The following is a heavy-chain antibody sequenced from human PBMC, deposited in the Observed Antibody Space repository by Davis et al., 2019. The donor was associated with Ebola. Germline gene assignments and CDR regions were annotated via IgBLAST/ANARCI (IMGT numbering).Heavy chain of an antibody. CDR3: ARDFYYYGSGSYYTTFDP. J-gene: IGHJ5*02. CDR1: GFTFSSYS. Sequence: PGGSLRLSCAASGFTFSSYSMNWVRQAPGKGLEWVSSISSSSSYIYYADSVKGRFTISRDNAKNSLYLQMNSLRAEDTAVYYCARDFYYYGSGSYYTTFDPWGQGTLVTVSS. D-gene: IGHD3-10*01. V-gene: IGHV3-21*01. CDR2: ISSSSSYI.